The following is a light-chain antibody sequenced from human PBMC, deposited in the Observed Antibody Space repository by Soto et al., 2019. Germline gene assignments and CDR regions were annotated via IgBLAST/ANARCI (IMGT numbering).Light chain of an antibody. Sequence: DIQLTQSHSTLSGSVGETVTIXCRASQTVSRWLAWYQQKPGKAPRLLIYTASTLESGVPSRFSASGSGTEFTLTISSLHPDDFATYYCQEYNNYWTFGQGTKVDNK. J-gene: IGKJ1*01. CDR3: QEYNNYWT. V-gene: IGKV1-5*01. CDR2: TAS. CDR1: QTVSRW.